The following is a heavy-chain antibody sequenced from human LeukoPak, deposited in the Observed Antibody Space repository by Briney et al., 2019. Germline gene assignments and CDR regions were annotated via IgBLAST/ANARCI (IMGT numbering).Heavy chain of an antibody. CDR2: INAYNGDT. J-gene: IGHJ2*01. CDR1: GYTFTHHG. V-gene: IGHV1-18*01. D-gene: IGHD6-19*01. Sequence: ASVKVSCKASGYTFTHHGVTWVRQAPGQGLEWMGWINAYNGDTKYAQKGQGRVTLTTDTSTNTAYMEMRSLRYDDTAVYYCARDPSNSSGRNQYFDLWGRGTLVTVSS. CDR3: ARDPSNSSGRNQYFDL.